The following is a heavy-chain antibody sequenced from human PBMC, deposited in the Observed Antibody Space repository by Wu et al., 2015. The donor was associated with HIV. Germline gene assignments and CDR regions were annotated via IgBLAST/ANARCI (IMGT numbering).Heavy chain of an antibody. Sequence: QVQLVQSGAEVKKPGASVKVSCKASGYTFTSYGISWVRQAPGQGLEWMGWISAYNGNTNYAQKLQGRVTMTTDTSTSTAYMGLRSLRSDDTAVYYCARVRYDFWSGSDPYDYWGQGTLVTVSS. CDR1: GYTFTSYG. V-gene: IGHV1-18*01. J-gene: IGHJ4*02. CDR2: ISAYNGNT. D-gene: IGHD3-3*01. CDR3: ARVRYDFWSGSDPYDY.